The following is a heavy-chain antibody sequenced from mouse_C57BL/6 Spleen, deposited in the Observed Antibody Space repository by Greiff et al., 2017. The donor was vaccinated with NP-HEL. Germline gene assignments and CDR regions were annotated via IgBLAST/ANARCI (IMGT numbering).Heavy chain of an antibody. D-gene: IGHD1-1*01. V-gene: IGHV1-52*01. CDR3: ARGAEWSSYWYFDV. Sequence: VQLQQPGAELVRPGSSVKLSCKASGYTFTSYWMHWVKQRPIQGLEWIGNIDPSDSETHYNQKFKDKATLTVDKSSSTAYMQLSSLTSEDSAVYYCARGAEWSSYWYFDVWGTGTTVTVSS. CDR2: IDPSDSET. J-gene: IGHJ1*03. CDR1: GYTFTSYW.